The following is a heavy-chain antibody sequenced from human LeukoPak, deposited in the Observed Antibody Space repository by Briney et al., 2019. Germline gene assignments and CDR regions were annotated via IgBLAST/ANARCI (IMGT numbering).Heavy chain of an antibody. J-gene: IGHJ4*02. Sequence: GGSLRLSCVASGYTFSSYSINWVRHAPGKGLVWVSRIQSDGSSTDYADSVRGRFTISRDNAKNMLFLQMNSLRAEDTAIYYCVRGAPFDFWGQGTLVTVSS. CDR1: GYTFSSYS. CDR2: IQSDGSST. CDR3: VRGAPFDF. V-gene: IGHV3-74*01.